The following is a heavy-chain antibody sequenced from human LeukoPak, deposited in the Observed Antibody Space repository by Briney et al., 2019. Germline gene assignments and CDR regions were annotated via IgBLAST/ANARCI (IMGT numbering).Heavy chain of an antibody. V-gene: IGHV3-48*01. CDR1: GFTFSSYS. Sequence: GGSLRLSCAASGFTFSSYSMNWVRQAPGKGLEWVSYISSSSSTIYYADSVKGRFTISRDNAKNSLYLQMNSLRAEDTAVYYCARDFARGGPYYFDYWGQGTLVTVSS. J-gene: IGHJ4*02. CDR2: ISSSSSTI. D-gene: IGHD3-16*01. CDR3: ARDFARGGPYYFDY.